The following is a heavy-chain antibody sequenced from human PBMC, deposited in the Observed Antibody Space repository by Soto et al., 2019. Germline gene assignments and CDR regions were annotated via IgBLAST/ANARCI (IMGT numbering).Heavy chain of an antibody. CDR3: AKDSRLDHWSGKADWLDS. CDR2: ISSSSSYT. Sequence: PGGSLRLSWAAAGVTFGSFSGSWIRQAPGKGLGWVSSISSSSSYTYYADSVKGRFTISRDNSMNTLYLQMNSLRAEDTAIYYCAKDSRLDHWSGKADWLDSWGQGTLVTVSS. V-gene: IGHV3-21*04. J-gene: IGHJ5*01. CDR1: GVTFGSFS. D-gene: IGHD3-3*01.